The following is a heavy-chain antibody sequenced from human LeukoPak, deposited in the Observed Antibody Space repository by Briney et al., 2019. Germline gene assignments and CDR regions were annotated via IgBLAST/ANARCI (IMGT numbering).Heavy chain of an antibody. CDR1: GFTFDDYA. Sequence: GRSLRLSCAASGFTFDDYAMHWVRQAPGKGLEWVSGISWNSGSIGYADSVKGRFTISRDNAKNTLYLQMNSLRAEDTAVYYCARDLELRAEIDYWGQGTLVTVSS. J-gene: IGHJ4*02. D-gene: IGHD1-7*01. CDR3: ARDLELRAEIDY. V-gene: IGHV3-9*01. CDR2: ISWNSGSI.